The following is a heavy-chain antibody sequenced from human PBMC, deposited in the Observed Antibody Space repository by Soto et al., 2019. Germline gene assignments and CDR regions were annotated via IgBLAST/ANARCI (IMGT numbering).Heavy chain of an antibody. CDR3: AREHSGSYHTDAFDI. J-gene: IGHJ3*02. V-gene: IGHV3-33*01. D-gene: IGHD1-26*01. Sequence: GGSLRLSCAASGFTFSSYGMHWVRQAPGKGLEWVAVIWYDGSNKYYADSVKGRFTFSRDNSKNTLYPEMNSPRAEDTAWCCCAREHSGSYHTDAFDIWGQGTMVTVSS. CDR2: IWYDGSNK. CDR1: GFTFSSYG.